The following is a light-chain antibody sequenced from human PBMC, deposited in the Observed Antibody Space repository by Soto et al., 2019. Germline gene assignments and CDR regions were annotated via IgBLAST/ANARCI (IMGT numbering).Light chain of an antibody. CDR2: DAS. J-gene: IGKJ5*01. CDR3: QQRSNGPPLT. V-gene: IGKV3-11*01. Sequence: DNGVTRSSSNLSLSIAKNPTRSCRAIQSVSNNYLAWYQQKPGQAPRLLIYDASNRATGIPARFSGSGSGTDFTLTISSLEPEDFAVYYCQQRSNGPPLTFGQGTRLEIK. CDR1: QSVSNNY.